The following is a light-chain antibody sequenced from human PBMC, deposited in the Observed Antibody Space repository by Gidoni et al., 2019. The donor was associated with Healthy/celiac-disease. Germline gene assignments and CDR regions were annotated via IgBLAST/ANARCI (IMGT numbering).Light chain of an antibody. V-gene: IGKV1-39*01. CDR2: AAS. Sequence: IQMTQSPSVLSASVGDRVTITCRASQRMSSYLNWYQQKPGNAPKLLIYAASSLQSGVPSWFSGSGAGTDFTLTISSLQPEDFATYYCQQSRTFGPGTKVDIK. J-gene: IGKJ3*01. CDR3: QQSRT. CDR1: QRMSSY.